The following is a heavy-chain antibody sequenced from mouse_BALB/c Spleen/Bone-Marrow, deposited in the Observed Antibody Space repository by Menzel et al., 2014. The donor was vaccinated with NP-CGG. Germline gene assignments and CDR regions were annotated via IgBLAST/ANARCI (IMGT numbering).Heavy chain of an antibody. V-gene: IGHV5-6-3*01. CDR1: GFTFSSYG. J-gene: IGHJ4*01. D-gene: IGHD1-2*01. CDR3: ARDSLLRSLYAMDY. CDR2: INSNGGRT. Sequence: EVKVEESGGGLVQPGGSLKLSCAASGFTFSSYGMSWVRQTPGKRLELVATINSNGGRTYYPDSVKGRFTISRDNAKNALYLQMSSLKSEDTAVYYCARDSLLRSLYAMDYWGQGTSVTVSS.